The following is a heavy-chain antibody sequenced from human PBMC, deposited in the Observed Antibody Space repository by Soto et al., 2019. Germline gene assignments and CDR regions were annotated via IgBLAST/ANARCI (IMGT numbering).Heavy chain of an antibody. Sequence: GGSLRLSCAASGFTFSSYAMHWVRQAPGKGLEWVAVISYDGSNKYYADSVKGRFTISRDNSKNTLYLQMNSLRAEDTVVYYCARASEYSSSSAYFDYWGQGTLVTVSS. CDR3: ARASEYSSSSAYFDY. J-gene: IGHJ4*02. CDR1: GFTFSSYA. V-gene: IGHV3-30-3*01. D-gene: IGHD6-6*01. CDR2: ISYDGSNK.